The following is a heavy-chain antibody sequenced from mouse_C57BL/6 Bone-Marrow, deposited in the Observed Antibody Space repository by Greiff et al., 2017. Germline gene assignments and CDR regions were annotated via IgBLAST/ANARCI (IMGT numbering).Heavy chain of an antibody. V-gene: IGHV1-50*01. CDR2: IDPSDSYT. J-gene: IGHJ4*01. CDR1: GYTFTSYW. D-gene: IGHD1-1*01. CDR3: AREVYGSSHYYAMDY. Sequence: QVQLQQPGAELVKPGASVKLSCKASGYTFTSYWMQWVKQRPGQGLEWIGEIDPSDSYTNYNQKFKGKATLTVDTSSSTAYMQLSSLTSEDSAVYYCAREVYGSSHYYAMDYWGQGTSVTVSS.